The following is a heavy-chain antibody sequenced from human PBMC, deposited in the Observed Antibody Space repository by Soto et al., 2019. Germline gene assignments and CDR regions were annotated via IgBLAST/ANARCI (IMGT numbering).Heavy chain of an antibody. Sequence: GGSLRLSCAASGFTFSSYAMTWVRQAPGRGLEWVSAISGTGSPTYYADSVKGRFTISRDNSKNTLYLQMNSLRADDTAVYYCARDMSGWTYNYYDGMDVWGQGTTVTVSS. CDR2: ISGTGSPT. CDR3: ARDMSGWTYNYYDGMDV. V-gene: IGHV3-23*01. D-gene: IGHD3-10*02. CDR1: GFTFSSYA. J-gene: IGHJ6*02.